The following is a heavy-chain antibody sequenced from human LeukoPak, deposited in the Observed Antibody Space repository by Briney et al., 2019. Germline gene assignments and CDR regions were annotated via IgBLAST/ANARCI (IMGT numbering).Heavy chain of an antibody. D-gene: IGHD3-22*01. CDR2: IIPIVGTA. J-gene: IGHJ3*02. CDR1: GGTFSSYA. CDR3: AREGYYDSSGYYPPHAFDI. Sequence: SVKVSCKASGGTFSSYAISWVRQAPGQGLEWMGGIIPIVGTANYAQKFQGRVTITADKSTSTAYMELSRLRSDDTAVYYCAREGYYDSSGYYPPHAFDIWGQGTMVTVSS. V-gene: IGHV1-69*06.